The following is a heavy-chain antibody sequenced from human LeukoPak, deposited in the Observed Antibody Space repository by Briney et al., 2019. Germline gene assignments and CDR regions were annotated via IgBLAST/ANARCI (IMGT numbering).Heavy chain of an antibody. CDR1: GFTFSSYS. J-gene: IGHJ4*02. V-gene: IGHV3-48*01. CDR3: ASDSGYANFDY. Sequence: GGSLRLSCAASGFTFSSYSMNWVRQAPGKGLEWVSYISSSSTIYYADSVKGRFTISRDNAKNSLYLQMNSLRAVDTAVYYCASDSGYANFDYWGQGTLVTVSS. CDR2: ISSSSTI. D-gene: IGHD5-12*01.